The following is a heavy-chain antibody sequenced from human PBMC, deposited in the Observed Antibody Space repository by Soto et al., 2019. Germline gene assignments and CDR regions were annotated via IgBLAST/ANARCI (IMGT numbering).Heavy chain of an antibody. J-gene: IGHJ6*02. Sequence: SGPTLVNPTQTLTLTCTFSGFSLSTTETCVSWIRQPPGKALEWLARIDWDDDKYYSTSLKTRLTISKDTSKSQVVLTMTGMDPVDTATYYCARERIAAAGEENYGMDVWGQGTTVTVSS. D-gene: IGHD6-13*01. CDR1: GFSLSTTETC. CDR2: IDWDDDK. CDR3: ARERIAAAGEENYGMDV. V-gene: IGHV2-70*11.